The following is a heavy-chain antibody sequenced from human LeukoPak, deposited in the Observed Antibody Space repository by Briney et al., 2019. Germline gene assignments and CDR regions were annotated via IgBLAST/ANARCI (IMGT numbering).Heavy chain of an antibody. J-gene: IGHJ4*02. Sequence: PGGSLRLSCAASGFTFDDYAMHWVRQAPGKGLEWVSGISWNSGSIGYADSVKGRFTISRDNAKNSLYLQMNSLRAEDTAVFYCAGAGSTGVLKFDYWGQGTVVTVSS. CDR3: AGAGSTGVLKFDY. D-gene: IGHD1-26*01. V-gene: IGHV3-9*01. CDR1: GFTFDDYA. CDR2: ISWNSGSI.